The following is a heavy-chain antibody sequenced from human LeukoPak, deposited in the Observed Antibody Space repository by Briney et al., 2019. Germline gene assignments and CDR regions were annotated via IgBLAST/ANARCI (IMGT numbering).Heavy chain of an antibody. CDR2: ISSSSNYI. Sequence: RTGGSLRLSCAASGFTFSSYSMNWVRQAPGKGLEWVSSISSSSNYIYYAASVKGRFTISRDNAKNSLYPQMNSLRAEDTAVYFCAKRGVVIRVILVGFHKEAYYFDSWGQGALVTVSS. CDR1: GFTFSSYS. CDR3: AKRGVVIRVILVGFHKEAYYFDS. V-gene: IGHV3-21*04. J-gene: IGHJ4*02. D-gene: IGHD3-22*01.